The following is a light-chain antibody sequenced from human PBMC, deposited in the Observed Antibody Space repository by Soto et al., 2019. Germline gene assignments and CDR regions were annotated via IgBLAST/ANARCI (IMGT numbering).Light chain of an antibody. CDR1: QSVSRY. CDR3: QQRSNWPPIT. V-gene: IGKV3-11*01. Sequence: IVLKQSTGNLSLSPGDRATLSCLLSQSVSRYLAWYQQKPGQAPRLLIYGASTRAAGIPARFSGSGSGTDFTLTISSLEPEDFAFYYCQQRSNWPPITFGQGTRLDIK. CDR2: GAS. J-gene: IGKJ5*01.